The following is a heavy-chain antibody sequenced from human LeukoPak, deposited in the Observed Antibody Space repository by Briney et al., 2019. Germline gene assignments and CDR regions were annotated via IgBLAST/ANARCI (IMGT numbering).Heavy chain of an antibody. V-gene: IGHV1-2*02. CDR1: RYTFTGYY. CDR2: INPNSDGT. J-gene: IGHJ5*02. Sequence: ASVKDSCQGCRYTFTGYYMHWVRQPPGQGLEWMGWINPNSDGTNYAQKFQGRVTMTRDTSISTAYMELNRLRSDDTAVYYCARGRRFDPWGQGTLVTVSS. CDR3: ARGRRFDP.